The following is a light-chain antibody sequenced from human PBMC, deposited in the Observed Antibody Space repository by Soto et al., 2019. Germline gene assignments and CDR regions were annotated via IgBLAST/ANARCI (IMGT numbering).Light chain of an antibody. CDR3: QQRSNWPQYT. Sequence: EIVLTQSPATLSLSPGERATLSCRASQSVSSYLAWYQQKPGQAPRLLIYDASNRATGIPARFSGSGSGIDFTLTISSLEPEDFVVYYCQQRSNWPQYTFGQGTKLEIQ. CDR2: DAS. V-gene: IGKV3-11*01. J-gene: IGKJ2*01. CDR1: QSVSSY.